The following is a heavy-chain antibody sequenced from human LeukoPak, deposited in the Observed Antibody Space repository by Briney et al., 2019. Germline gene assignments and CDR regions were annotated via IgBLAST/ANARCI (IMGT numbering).Heavy chain of an antibody. CDR3: ARDPHYYGSGSYYNPGGAFDI. J-gene: IGHJ3*02. CDR1: GYTFTSYG. D-gene: IGHD3-10*01. CDR2: MSAYNGNT. Sequence: ASVKVSCKASGYTFTSYGISWVRQAPGQGLEWMGWMSAYNGNTNYAQKLQGRVTMTTDTSTSTAYLELRSLRSDDTAVYYCARDPHYYGSGSYYNPGGAFDIWGQGTMVTVSS. V-gene: IGHV1-18*01.